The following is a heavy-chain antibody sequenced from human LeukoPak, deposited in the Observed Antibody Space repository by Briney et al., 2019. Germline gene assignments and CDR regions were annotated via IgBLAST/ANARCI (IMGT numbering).Heavy chain of an antibody. D-gene: IGHD3-3*01. CDR3: ARDSFWRGYSSFDY. CDR1: GDSITRRDLY. V-gene: IGHV4-61*02. J-gene: IGHJ4*02. CDR2: ISSSGTT. Sequence: SETLSLTCTVSGDSITRRDLYWSWIRQPPGKGLEWIGRISSSGTTNYNPSLKSRVSISVDTSENQFSLKVNSVTAADTAVYYCARDSFWRGYSSFDYWGQGTLVTVSS.